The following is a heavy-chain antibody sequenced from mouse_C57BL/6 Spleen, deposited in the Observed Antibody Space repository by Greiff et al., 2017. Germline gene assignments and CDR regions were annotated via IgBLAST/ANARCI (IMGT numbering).Heavy chain of an antibody. J-gene: IGHJ4*01. CDR1: GYTFTSYW. CDR2: IYPSDSET. V-gene: IGHV1-61*01. Sequence: QVQLQQPGAELVRPGSSVKLSCKASGYTFTSYWMDWVKQRPGQGLEWIGNIYPSDSETHYNQKFKDKATLTVDKSSSTAYMQLSSLTSADAAVYYCARDGNYAMDYWGQGTSVTVSS. D-gene: IGHD2-1*01. CDR3: ARDGNYAMDY.